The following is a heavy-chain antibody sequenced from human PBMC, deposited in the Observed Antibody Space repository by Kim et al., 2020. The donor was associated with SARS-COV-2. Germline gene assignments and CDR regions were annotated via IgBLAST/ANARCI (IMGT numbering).Heavy chain of an antibody. J-gene: IGHJ6*02. CDR3: ARRYCSGGSCYYYYGMDV. V-gene: IGHV1-69*04. CDR2: IIPILGIA. Sequence: SVKVSCKASGGTFSSYAISWVRQAPGQGLEWMGRIIPILGIANYAQKFQGRVTITADKSTSTAYMELSSLRSEDTAVYYCARRYCSGGSCYYYYGMDVWGQGTTVTVSS. D-gene: IGHD2-15*01. CDR1: GGTFSSYA.